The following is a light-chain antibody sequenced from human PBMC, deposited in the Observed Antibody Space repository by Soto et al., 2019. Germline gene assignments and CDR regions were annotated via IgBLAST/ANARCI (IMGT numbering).Light chain of an antibody. J-gene: IGLJ2*01. CDR2: DVS. Sequence: QSALTQPRSVSGSPGQSVTISCTGTSSDVGGYNYVSWHQQHPGKAPKLMIYDVSKQPSGVPDRFSGSKSGNTASLTISGLQAEDEADYYCCSYAGSYPVVFGGGTKLTVL. CDR1: SSDVGGYNY. V-gene: IGLV2-11*01. CDR3: CSYAGSYPVV.